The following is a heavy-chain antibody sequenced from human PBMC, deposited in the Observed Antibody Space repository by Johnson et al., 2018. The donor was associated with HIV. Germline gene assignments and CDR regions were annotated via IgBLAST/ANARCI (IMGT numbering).Heavy chain of an antibody. CDR1: GFTFSSYW. V-gene: IGHV3-74*01. D-gene: IGHD2-21*02. CDR3: ATADCGGDCYDPDSFGI. J-gene: IGHJ3*02. CDR2: INSDGSST. Sequence: VQLVESGGGLVQPGGSLRLSCAASGFTFSSYWMHWVRQAPGKGLVWVSRINSDGSSTSYADSVMGRFTISRDNAQNTLYLQMNSLRAEDTAVYYWATADCGGDCYDPDSFGIWGQGTMVTGSS.